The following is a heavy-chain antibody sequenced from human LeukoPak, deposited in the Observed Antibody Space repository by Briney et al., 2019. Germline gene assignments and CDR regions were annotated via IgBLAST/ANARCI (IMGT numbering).Heavy chain of an antibody. V-gene: IGHV3-7*01. CDR2: IKQDGSVK. CDR3: ARIGYSSSSFDY. J-gene: IGHJ4*02. Sequence: GGSLRLSCAASGFTFSNYWMSWVRQAPGRGLEWVANIKQDGSVKYYVDSVKGRFTISRDNAKNSLFLQMNSLRAEDTAFYYCARIGYSSSSFDYWGQGTLVTVSS. CDR1: GFTFSNYW. D-gene: IGHD6-6*01.